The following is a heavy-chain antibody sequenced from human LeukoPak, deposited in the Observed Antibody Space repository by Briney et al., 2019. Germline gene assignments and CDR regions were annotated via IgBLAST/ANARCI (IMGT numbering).Heavy chain of an antibody. D-gene: IGHD1-1*01. Sequence: GGSLRLSCAASGFTFSGYWMHWVRQAPGKGLVWVSRINGDGSSTTYADSVKGRFTISRDNAKNSLYLQMNSLRAEDTAVYYCAKEHLRNGDYFDYWGQGTLVTVSS. CDR2: INGDGSST. CDR1: GFTFSGYW. J-gene: IGHJ4*02. V-gene: IGHV3-74*01. CDR3: AKEHLRNGDYFDY.